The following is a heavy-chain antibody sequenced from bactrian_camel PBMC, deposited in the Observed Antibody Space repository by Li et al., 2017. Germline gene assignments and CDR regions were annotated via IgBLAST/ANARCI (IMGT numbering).Heavy chain of an antibody. V-gene: IGHV3S54*01. Sequence: HVQLVESGGGSVQAGGSLRLSCAISGHTFTNTDYCMAWFRQSPGKQREGVASIYTARTRPYYVDFVKGRFTISRDNAKDTLYLQMNSLKIEDTAVYYCALGSSRQATMTARGKGTQVTVS. J-gene: IGHJ4*01. CDR1: GHTFTNTD. CDR2: IYTARTRP. D-gene: IGHD3*01.